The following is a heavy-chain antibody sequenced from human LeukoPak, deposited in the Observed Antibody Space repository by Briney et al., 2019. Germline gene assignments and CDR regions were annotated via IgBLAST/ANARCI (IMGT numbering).Heavy chain of an antibody. CDR2: IRSPTYGGTP. V-gene: IGHV3-49*04. J-gene: IGHJ4*02. CDR1: GFRFGDDA. CDR3: ARDSFYYDSDY. D-gene: IGHD3-22*01. Sequence: GGSLRLSCTGSGFRFGDDAMHWVRQAPGKGLEWIGFIRSPTYGGTPEYGASVKGRFTISRDDSKSIVYLQMNSLKTEDTAVYYCARDSFYYDSDYWGQGTLVTVSS.